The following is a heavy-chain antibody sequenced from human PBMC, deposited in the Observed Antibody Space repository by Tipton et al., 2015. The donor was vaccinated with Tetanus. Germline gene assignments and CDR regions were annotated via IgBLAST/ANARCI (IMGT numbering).Heavy chain of an antibody. J-gene: IGHJ4*02. CDR1: GFSFSNYA. Sequence: SLRLSCAASGFSFSNYAMSWVRQAPGKGLEWVSAISPSGDATFHADSVKGRLIISRDNSKDTLYLQMNNLRAEDTAVYYCARNTSSWPSGKRTSYFDYWGQGTLVTVSS. CDR3: ARNTSSWPSGKRTSYFDY. V-gene: IGHV3-23*01. CDR2: ISPSGDAT. D-gene: IGHD6-13*01.